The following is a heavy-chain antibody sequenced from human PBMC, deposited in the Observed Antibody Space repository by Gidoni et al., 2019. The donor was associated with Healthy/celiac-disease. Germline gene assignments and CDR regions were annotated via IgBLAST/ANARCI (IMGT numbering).Heavy chain of an antibody. Sequence: QVQLVQSGAEVKKPWSSVKVSCKASEGTFSSYAIRWVRQAPVQGLEWMGRIIPILVIANYAQKFQGRVTITADKSTSTAYMELSSLRSEDTAVYYCARDLDDFWSGESYYGMDVWGQGTTVTVSS. V-gene: IGHV1-69*09. D-gene: IGHD3-3*01. CDR3: ARDLDDFWSGESYYGMDV. J-gene: IGHJ6*02. CDR1: EGTFSSYA. CDR2: IIPILVIA.